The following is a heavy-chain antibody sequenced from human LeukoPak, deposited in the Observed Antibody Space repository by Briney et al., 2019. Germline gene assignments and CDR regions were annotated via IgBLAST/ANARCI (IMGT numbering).Heavy chain of an antibody. D-gene: IGHD5-18*01. CDR2: IYTSGST. V-gene: IGHV4-4*07. J-gene: IGHJ4*02. Sequence: SETLSLTCTVSGGSISGYYWNWIRQPAGKGLEWIGRIYTSGSTNYNPSLKSRVSMPVDTSKNQFSLNLFSVTAADTAVYYCARDLGGYNYGYSFDYWGQGTLVTVSS. CDR1: GGSISGYY. CDR3: ARDLGGYNYGYSFDY.